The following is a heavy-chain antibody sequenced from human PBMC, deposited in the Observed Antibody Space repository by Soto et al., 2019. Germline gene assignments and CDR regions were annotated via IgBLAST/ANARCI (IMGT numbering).Heavy chain of an antibody. CDR3: ARGGGDYGDYLDY. D-gene: IGHD4-17*01. J-gene: IGHJ4*02. V-gene: IGHV3-74*01. CDR2: INTAGTTT. CDR1: GFSFSTYW. Sequence: ELQLVESGGGLVQPGGSLRLSCVASGFSFSTYWMHWVRQAPGKGLVWVSRINTAGTTTPYADSVTGRFTISRDNAKNTLYLQMNSLGAEETAVYYCARGGGDYGDYLDYWGQGALVTVSS.